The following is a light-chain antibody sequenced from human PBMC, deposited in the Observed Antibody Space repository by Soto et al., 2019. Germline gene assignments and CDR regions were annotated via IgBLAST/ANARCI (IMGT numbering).Light chain of an antibody. V-gene: IGKV1-5*01. Sequence: DIQMTQSPSTLSASVGDRVTITCRASQSMSRWLAWFQQKPGKAPKLLIYDASSLKSGVPSRFSGSGSGTEFTLTISSLQPDDFANYYCQQYNSYFWTFGQGTKVEIK. CDR1: QSMSRW. CDR3: QQYNSYFWT. J-gene: IGKJ1*01. CDR2: DAS.